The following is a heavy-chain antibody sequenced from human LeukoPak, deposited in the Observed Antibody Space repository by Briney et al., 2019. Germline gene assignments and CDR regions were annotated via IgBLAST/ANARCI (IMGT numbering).Heavy chain of an antibody. Sequence: GGSLRLSCAASGFTFSSYAMSWVRQAPGKGLEWVSAISGSGGSTYHADSVKGRFTISRDNSKNTLYLQMNSLRAEDTAVYYCAKSLYDSSGYYYGILGAPFDYWGQGTLVTVS. CDR3: AKSLYDSSGYYYGILGAPFDY. D-gene: IGHD3-22*01. CDR1: GFTFSSYA. V-gene: IGHV3-23*01. CDR2: ISGSGGST. J-gene: IGHJ4*02.